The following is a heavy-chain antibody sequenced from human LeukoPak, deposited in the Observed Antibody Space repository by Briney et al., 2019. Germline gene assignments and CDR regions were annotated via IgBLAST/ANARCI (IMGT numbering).Heavy chain of an antibody. Sequence: GGSLRLSCAASGFTFSSYGMHWVRQAPGKGLEWVAVIWYDGSNKCYADSVKGRFTISRDNSKNTLYLQMNSLRAEDTAVYYCARDHEEYCGGDCSRGAFDIWGQGTMVTASS. CDR1: GFTFSSYG. V-gene: IGHV3-33*01. J-gene: IGHJ3*02. CDR3: ARDHEEYCGGDCSRGAFDI. D-gene: IGHD2-21*02. CDR2: IWYDGSNK.